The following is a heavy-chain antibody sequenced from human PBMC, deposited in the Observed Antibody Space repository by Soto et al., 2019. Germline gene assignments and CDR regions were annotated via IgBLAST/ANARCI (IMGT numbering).Heavy chain of an antibody. CDR2: TRHDGSNT. Sequence: QVQLVESGGGVVQPGRSLRLSCAASGFTFSGYGMHWVSQAPGKGLEWVAITRHDGSNTYYADSVSGRFTISRDNSKKTLYLQMDSLRAEDTAVYYCARDGVGATTFFGYFDYWGQGTLVTVSS. J-gene: IGHJ4*02. CDR3: ARDGVGATTFFGYFDY. V-gene: IGHV3-33*01. D-gene: IGHD1-26*01. CDR1: GFTFSGYG.